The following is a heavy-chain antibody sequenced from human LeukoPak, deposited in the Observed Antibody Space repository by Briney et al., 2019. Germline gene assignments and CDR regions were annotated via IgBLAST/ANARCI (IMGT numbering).Heavy chain of an antibody. CDR2: IKKDGSEK. D-gene: IGHD2-15*01. J-gene: IGHJ4*02. CDR1: GFTLSRHW. Sequence: GGSLRLSCAASGFTLSRHWMSWVRQAPGSGLEWVANIKKDGSEKNYVDSVKGRFTISRDNAKNLVYLQMTSLRVEDTATYYCAREGSGYDYWGQGTLVVVSS. V-gene: IGHV3-7*01. CDR3: AREGSGYDY.